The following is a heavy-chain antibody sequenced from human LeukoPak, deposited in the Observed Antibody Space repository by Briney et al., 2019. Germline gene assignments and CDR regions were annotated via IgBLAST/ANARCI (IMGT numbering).Heavy chain of an antibody. CDR1: GFTFSSYA. D-gene: IGHD1-26*01. CDR3: AKVLSRKWELRLYFFDY. V-gene: IGHV3-23*01. Sequence: GGTLRLSCAASGFTFSSYAMGWVRQAPGKGLEWVSGISGSGGSTYYADSVKGRFTISRDNSKNTLYLQMNSLRAEDTAVYYCAKVLSRKWELRLYFFDYWGQGTLLTVSS. J-gene: IGHJ4*02. CDR2: ISGSGGST.